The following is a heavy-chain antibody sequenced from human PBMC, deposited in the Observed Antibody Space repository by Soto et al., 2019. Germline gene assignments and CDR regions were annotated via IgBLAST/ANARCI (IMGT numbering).Heavy chain of an antibody. CDR2: ISYDGRNT. D-gene: IGHD6-13*01. Sequence: QVHLVESGGGVAQPGRSLRLSCAASGFTFSSYGIHWVRQAPGKGLEWVAVISYDGRNTYYGDSVKGRFTVSRDNSKNTLYLQMNSLRAEDTAVYDCAKERTYSDSWPSGPFDYWGQGTLVTVSS. CDR3: AKERTYSDSWPSGPFDY. CDR1: GFTFSSYG. V-gene: IGHV3-30*18. J-gene: IGHJ4*02.